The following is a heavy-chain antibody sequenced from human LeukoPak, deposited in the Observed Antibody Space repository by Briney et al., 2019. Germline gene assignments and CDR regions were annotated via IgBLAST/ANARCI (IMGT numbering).Heavy chain of an antibody. CDR1: GFTFSTYS. D-gene: IGHD3-10*01. Sequence: GGSLRLSCAASGFTFSTYSMNWVRQAPGKGLEWVSYISGRSSSIYYADSVKGRFTISRDNAKNTLNLQMNSLRDEDTAVYYCARIYYYGSGTYYDAFDVWGQGTMVTVSS. V-gene: IGHV3-48*02. CDR2: ISGRSSSI. J-gene: IGHJ3*01. CDR3: ARIYYYGSGTYYDAFDV.